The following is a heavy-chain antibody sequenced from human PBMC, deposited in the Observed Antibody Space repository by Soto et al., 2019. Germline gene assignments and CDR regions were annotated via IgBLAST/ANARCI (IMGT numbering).Heavy chain of an antibody. CDR2: IYNVGST. CDR3: ARDSQGVPAVTPGYHYFGMDV. CDR1: GVSVSINY. V-gene: IGHV3-53*01. J-gene: IGHJ6*02. Sequence: PGCSLKLACAASGVSVSINYMNGVLQAPGKGLEWVSIIYNVGSTYYSDSVRGRFTISRDNSKNTLYLQMNNLRVEDTAVYYCARDSQGVPAVTPGYHYFGMDVWGQGTKVTVS. D-gene: IGHD2-2*01.